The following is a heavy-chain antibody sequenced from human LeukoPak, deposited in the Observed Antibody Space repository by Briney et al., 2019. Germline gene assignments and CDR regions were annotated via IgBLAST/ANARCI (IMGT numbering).Heavy chain of an antibody. J-gene: IGHJ5*02. CDR2: ISGSGGST. CDR3: AKDSRPSTMIVVAKWFDP. Sequence: GGSLRLSCAASGFTFSSYAMSWVRQAPGKGLEWVSAISGSGGSTYYADSVKGRFTISRDNSKNTLYLQMNSLRAEDTAVYYCAKDSRPSTMIVVAKWFDPWGQGTLVTVSS. V-gene: IGHV3-23*01. D-gene: IGHD3-22*01. CDR1: GFTFSSYA.